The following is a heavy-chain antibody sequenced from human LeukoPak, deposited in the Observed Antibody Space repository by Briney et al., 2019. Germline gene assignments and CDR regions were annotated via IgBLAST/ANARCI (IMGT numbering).Heavy chain of an antibody. Sequence: PGGSLRLSCAASGFTFTTYVMSWVRQAPGKGLEWVSTVSGSGGVTYYTDSVKGRFTISRDNSKNTLYLQMNSLRAEDTAVYYCAKVYGDYGSLDAEYYCYMDVWGKGTTVTVSS. CDR1: GFTFTTYV. CDR3: AKVYGDYGSLDAEYYCYMDV. J-gene: IGHJ6*03. CDR2: VSGSGGVT. V-gene: IGHV3-23*01. D-gene: IGHD4-17*01.